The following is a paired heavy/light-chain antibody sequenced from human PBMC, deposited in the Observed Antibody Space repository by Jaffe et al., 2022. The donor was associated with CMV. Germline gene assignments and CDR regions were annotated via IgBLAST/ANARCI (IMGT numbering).Heavy chain of an antibody. CDR2: IKQDGSEK. V-gene: IGHV3-7*03. CDR3: AREGEAPAAPGGYYYYYSYMDV. D-gene: IGHD2-2*01. CDR1: GFTFGTYG. Sequence: EVQLVESGGGLVQPGGSLRLSCAAFGFTFGTYGMTWVRQAPGKGLEWVANIKQDGSEKYYVDSVKGRFTVSRDNAKNSLYLEMNSLRAEDTAVYYCAREGEAPAAPGGYYYYYSYMDVWGKGTTVTVSS. J-gene: IGHJ6*03.
Light chain of an antibody. CDR3: QQLTSYPRM. J-gene: IGKJ1*01. Sequence: IQLTQSPSSLSASVGDRVTITCRASQGISSSLAWYQQKPGKAPKLLIYAASTLQSGVPSRFSGSGSGTDFTLTISSLQPEDFATYYCQQLTSYPRMFGQGTKVEIK. CDR1: QGISSS. CDR2: AAS. V-gene: IGKV1-9*01.